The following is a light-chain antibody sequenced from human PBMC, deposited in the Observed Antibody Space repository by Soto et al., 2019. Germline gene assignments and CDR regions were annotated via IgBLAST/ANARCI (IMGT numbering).Light chain of an antibody. V-gene: IGKV1-5*03. CDR1: QTISSW. CDR3: QHYNSYSEA. Sequence: VGHRVTITCRASQTISSWLAWYQQKPGKAPKLLIYKASTLKSGVPSRFSGSGSGTEFTLTISSLKPDDFETYYCQHYNSYSEAFGQGTKVDIK. CDR2: KAS. J-gene: IGKJ1*01.